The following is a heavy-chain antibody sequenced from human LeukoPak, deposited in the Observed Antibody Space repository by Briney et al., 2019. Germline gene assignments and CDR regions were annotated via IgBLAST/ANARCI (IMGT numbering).Heavy chain of an antibody. D-gene: IGHD3-22*01. CDR2: INPNSGGT. CDR1: GYTFTGYY. CDR3: ARAITMIVVAIGY. J-gene: IGHJ4*02. V-gene: IGHV1-2*02. Sequence: ASVKVSCKASGYTFTGYYMHWVRQAPGQRLEWMGWINPNSGGTNYAQKFQGRVTMTRDTSISTAYMELSRLRSDDTAVYYCARAITMIVVAIGYWGQGTLVTVSS.